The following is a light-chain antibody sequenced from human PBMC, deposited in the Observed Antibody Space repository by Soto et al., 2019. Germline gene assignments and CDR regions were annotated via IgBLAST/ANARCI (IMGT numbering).Light chain of an antibody. Sequence: DIQMTQSTSTLSASVGDRVTITCRASQSISSWLAWYQQKPGKAPKLLIYDASSLESGVPSRFSGSGSGTEFTLTISSLQPDDVATYYCQQYNSYSTFGQGTKVDNK. CDR2: DAS. J-gene: IGKJ1*01. CDR3: QQYNSYST. V-gene: IGKV1-5*01. CDR1: QSISSW.